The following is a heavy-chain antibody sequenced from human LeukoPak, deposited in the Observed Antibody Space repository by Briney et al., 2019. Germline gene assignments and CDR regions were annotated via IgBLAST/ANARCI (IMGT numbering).Heavy chain of an antibody. D-gene: IGHD6-13*01. CDR2: ISSSSSYI. CDR3: AKDMSGAAAASGY. V-gene: IGHV3-21*04. J-gene: IGHJ4*02. Sequence: GGSLRLSCAASGFTFSSYSMNWVRQAPGKGLEWVSSISSSSSYIYYADSVKGRFTISRDNAKNSLYLQMNSLRAEDTALYYCAKDMSGAAAASGYWGQGTLVTVSS. CDR1: GFTFSSYS.